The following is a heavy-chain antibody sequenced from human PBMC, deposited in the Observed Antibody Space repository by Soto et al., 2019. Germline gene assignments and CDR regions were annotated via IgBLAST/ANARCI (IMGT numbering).Heavy chain of an antibody. Sequence: ASVKVSCKASGYTFPSDAMHWVRQAPGQRLEWMGWINAGNGNTKYSQKFQDRVTITADESTSTAYMQLSSLRSGDTAVYYCARSGGLDRDFNYWGQGSLVTVSS. CDR2: INAGNGNT. J-gene: IGHJ4*02. CDR1: GYTFPSDA. D-gene: IGHD2-15*01. CDR3: ARSGGLDRDFNY. V-gene: IGHV1-3*01.